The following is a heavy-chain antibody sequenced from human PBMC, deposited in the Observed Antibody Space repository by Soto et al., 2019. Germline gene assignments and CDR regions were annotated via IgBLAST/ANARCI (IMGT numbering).Heavy chain of an antibody. CDR3: ARTVADLREIDWYFDL. CDR2: MNPNSGNT. V-gene: IGHV1-8*01. J-gene: IGHJ2*01. Sequence: QVQLVQSGAEVKKPGASVKVSCKASGYTFTSYDINWVRQATGQGLEWMGWMNPNSGNTGYAQKFQGRVTMTRNTSISTAYKELSSLRSEDTAVYYCARTVADLREIDWYFDLWGRGTLVTVSS. D-gene: IGHD6-19*01. CDR1: GYTFTSYD.